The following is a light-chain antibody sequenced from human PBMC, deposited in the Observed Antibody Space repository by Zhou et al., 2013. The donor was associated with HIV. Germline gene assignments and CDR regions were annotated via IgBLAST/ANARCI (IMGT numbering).Light chain of an antibody. CDR3: QQYGSSPPNT. CDR2: GAS. CDR1: QSVGNSY. Sequence: EIVLTQSPGTLSLSPGERATLSCRASQSVGNSYLAWYQQKPGQTPRLLIYGASSRATGIPDRFSGSGSGTDFTLTISRLEPEDLAVYYCQQYGSSPPNTFGQGTRLEIK. J-gene: IGKJ2*01. V-gene: IGKV3-20*01.